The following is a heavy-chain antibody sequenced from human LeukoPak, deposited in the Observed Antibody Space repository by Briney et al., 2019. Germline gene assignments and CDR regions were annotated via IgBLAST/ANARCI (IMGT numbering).Heavy chain of an antibody. D-gene: IGHD2-15*01. V-gene: IGHV4-34*01. Sequence: SETLPLTCAVYGGSFSGYYWSWIRQPPGKGLEWIGEINHSGSTNYNPSLKSRVTISVDTSKNQFSLKLSSVTAADTAVYYCARGNIVVGGWFDPWGQGTLVTVSS. CDR3: ARGNIVVGGWFDP. CDR1: GGSFSGYY. CDR2: INHSGST. J-gene: IGHJ5*02.